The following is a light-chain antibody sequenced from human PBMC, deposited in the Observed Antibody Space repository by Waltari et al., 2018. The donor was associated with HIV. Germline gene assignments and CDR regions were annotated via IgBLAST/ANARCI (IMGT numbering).Light chain of an antibody. J-gene: IGKJ2*01. Sequence: DIVMTQSPDSLAVSLDERATINCKYSQSILYSSNNKNFLAWYQQKPGQPPKLLIYWASTRESGVPDRFSGSGSETDFTLTISSLQAEDVAVYYCQQYYTTPLTFGQGTKLEIK. CDR2: WAS. V-gene: IGKV4-1*01. CDR1: QSILYSSNNKNF. CDR3: QQYYTTPLT.